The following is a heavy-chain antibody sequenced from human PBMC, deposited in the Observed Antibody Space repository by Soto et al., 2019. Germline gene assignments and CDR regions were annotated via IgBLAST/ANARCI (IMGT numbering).Heavy chain of an antibody. V-gene: IGHV3-30*18. CDR1: GFTFSSFG. CDR2: IPYDSFTK. D-gene: IGHD2-15*01. CDR3: AKAYSGPYYLDN. Sequence: GGSLRLSCAASGFTFSSFGMHWVRQAPGKGLEWVALIPYDSFTKNYVDSVKGRFTISRDNSKNTLYLQMNSLRTEDTAVYYCAKAYSGPYYLDNWCLGTLVTVSS. J-gene: IGHJ4*02.